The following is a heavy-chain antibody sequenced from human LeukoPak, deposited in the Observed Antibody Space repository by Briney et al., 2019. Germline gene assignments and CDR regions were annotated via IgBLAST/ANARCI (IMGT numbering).Heavy chain of an antibody. V-gene: IGHV3-64D*06. Sequence: GGSLRLSCSASRFTFSIYAMHWVRQAPGKGLEYVSAINSNGENTYYADSVKRRFTISRDTSKHNLYLQMSSLRAEDTAVYYCVKGWGPTTVTTRGFDYWGQGTLVSVSS. J-gene: IGHJ4*02. CDR2: INSNGENT. D-gene: IGHD4-17*01. CDR1: RFTFSIYA. CDR3: VKGWGPTTVTTRGFDY.